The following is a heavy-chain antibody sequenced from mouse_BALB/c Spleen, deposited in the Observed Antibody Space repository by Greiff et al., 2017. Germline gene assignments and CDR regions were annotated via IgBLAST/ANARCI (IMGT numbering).Heavy chain of an antibody. CDR3: ARVYGSSLYAMDY. Sequence: QVQLQQSGPGLVQPSQCLSITCTVSGFSLTSYGVHWVRQSPGKGLEWLGVIWSGGSTAYNAAFISRLSISKDNSKSQVFFKMNSLQANDTAIYYCARVYGSSLYAMDYWGQGTSVTVSS. CDR1: GFSLTSYG. V-gene: IGHV2-2*02. CDR2: IWSGGST. D-gene: IGHD1-1*01. J-gene: IGHJ4*01.